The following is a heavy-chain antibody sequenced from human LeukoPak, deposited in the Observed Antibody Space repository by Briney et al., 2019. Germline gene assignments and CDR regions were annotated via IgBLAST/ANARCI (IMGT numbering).Heavy chain of an antibody. D-gene: IGHD3-10*01. Sequence: GGSLRLSCAASGFTVSSNYMSWVRQAPGKGLEWVSVIYSGGSTYYADSVKGRFTISRDNSKNTLYLQMNSLRAEETAVYYCARSLWFGELLFDYWGQGTLVTVSS. CDR1: GFTVSSNY. CDR3: ARSLWFGELLFDY. J-gene: IGHJ4*02. V-gene: IGHV3-66*01. CDR2: IYSGGST.